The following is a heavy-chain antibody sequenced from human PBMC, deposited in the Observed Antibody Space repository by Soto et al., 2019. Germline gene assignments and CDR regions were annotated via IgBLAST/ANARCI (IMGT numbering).Heavy chain of an antibody. CDR3: AKGSGVVKAPYDY. CDR1: GFSFSSFA. J-gene: IGHJ4*02. CDR2: TSGSGGAT. V-gene: IGHV3-23*01. D-gene: IGHD2-21*01. Sequence: SLRLSCVASGFSFSSFAVNWVRQAPGQGLEWVSVTSGSGGATYYADSVKGRVIVSRDNSKNTLSLQMNNLRVEDTAVHYCAKGSGVVKAPYDYWSQGTHVIVSS.